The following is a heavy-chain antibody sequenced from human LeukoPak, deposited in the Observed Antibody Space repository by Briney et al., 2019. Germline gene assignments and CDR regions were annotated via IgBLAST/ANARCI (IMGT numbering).Heavy chain of an antibody. J-gene: IGHJ1*01. V-gene: IGHV1-24*01. CDR1: GYTLTELS. CDR3: ATGSSRRVWGLLWEPLAGEYFQH. CDR2: FDPEDGET. D-gene: IGHD3-10*01. Sequence: ASVKVSCKVSGYTLTELSMHWVRQAPGKGLEWMGGFDPEDGETIYAQKFQGRVTMTEDTSTDTAYMELSSLRSEDTAVYYCATGSSRRVWGLLWEPLAGEYFQHWGQGTLLTVSS.